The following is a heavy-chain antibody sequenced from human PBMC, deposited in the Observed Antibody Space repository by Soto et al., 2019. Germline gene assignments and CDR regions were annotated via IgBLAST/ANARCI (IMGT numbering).Heavy chain of an antibody. CDR3: ARVPPRFYDSSGYYPQYFDY. CDR1: GFTFSDYY. J-gene: IGHJ4*02. CDR2: ISSSSSYT. D-gene: IGHD3-22*01. Sequence: GGSLRLSCAASGFTFSDYYMSWIRQAPGKGLEWVSYISSSSSYTNYADSVKGRFTISRDNAKNSLYLQMNSLRAEDTAVYYCARVPPRFYDSSGYYPQYFDYWGQGTLVTVSS. V-gene: IGHV3-11*06.